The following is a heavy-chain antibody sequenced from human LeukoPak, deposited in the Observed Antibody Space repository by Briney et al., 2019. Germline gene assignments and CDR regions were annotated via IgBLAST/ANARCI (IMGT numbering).Heavy chain of an antibody. CDR2: INPNSGGT. D-gene: IGHD2-15*01. V-gene: IGHV1-2*02. CDR3: ARLDVVVXXATDY. CDR1: GYTFTGYY. J-gene: IGHJ4*02. Sequence: ASVKVSCKASGYTFTGYYMHWVRQASGQGLEWMGWINPNSGGTNYAQKFQGRVTMTRDTSISTAYMELSRLRSDDTAVYYCARLDVVVXXATDYWGQGTLVTVSS.